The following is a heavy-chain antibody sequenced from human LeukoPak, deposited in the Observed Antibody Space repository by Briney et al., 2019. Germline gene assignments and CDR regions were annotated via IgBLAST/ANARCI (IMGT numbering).Heavy chain of an antibody. CDR1: GGSVSSGSYY. V-gene: IGHV4-61*01. D-gene: IGHD3-22*01. CDR3: ASPRSYYDSSGYYIS. Sequence: SETLSLTCAVSGGSVSSGSYYWSWIRQPPGKGLEWIGYIYYSGSTNYNPSLKSRVTISVDTSKNQFSLKLSSVTAADTAVYYCASPRSYYDSSGYYISWGQGTLVTVSS. J-gene: IGHJ5*02. CDR2: IYYSGST.